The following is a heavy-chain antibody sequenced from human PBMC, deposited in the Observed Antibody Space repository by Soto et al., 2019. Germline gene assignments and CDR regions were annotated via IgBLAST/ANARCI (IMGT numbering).Heavy chain of an antibody. CDR3: ARRSYDFWSGYYTDNWFDP. J-gene: IGHJ5*02. D-gene: IGHD3-3*01. CDR1: GGSFSGYY. CDR2: INHSGST. Sequence: PSETLSLTCAVYGGSFSGYYWSWIRQPPGKGLEWIGEINHSGSTNYNPSLKSRVTISVDTSKNQFSLKLSSVTAADTAVYYCARRSYDFWSGYYTDNWFDPWGQGTMVTVSS. V-gene: IGHV4-34*01.